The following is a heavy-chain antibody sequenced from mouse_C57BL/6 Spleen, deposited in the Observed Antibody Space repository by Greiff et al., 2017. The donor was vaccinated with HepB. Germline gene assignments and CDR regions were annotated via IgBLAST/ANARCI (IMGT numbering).Heavy chain of an antibody. CDR3: AQVYYDYDDAYAMDY. CDR2: IDPANGNT. CDR1: GFNIKNTY. V-gene: IGHV14-3*01. Sequence: EVKLQESVAELVRPGASVKLSCTASGFNIKNTYMHWVKQRPEQGLEWIGRIDPANGNTKYAPKFQGKATITADTSSNTAYLQLSSLTSEDTAIYYCAQVYYDYDDAYAMDYWGQGTSVTVSS. J-gene: IGHJ4*01. D-gene: IGHD2-4*01.